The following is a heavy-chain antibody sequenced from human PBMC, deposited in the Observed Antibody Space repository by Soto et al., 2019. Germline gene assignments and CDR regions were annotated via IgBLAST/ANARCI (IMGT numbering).Heavy chain of an antibody. D-gene: IGHD3-16*02. CDR3: ASVRLGELSFY. J-gene: IGHJ4*02. Sequence: QVQLQESGPGLVKPSQTLSLTCTVSGGSISSGGYYWSWIRQHPGKGLEWIGYIYYSGSTYYNPSLKSRVTXSXGTSKNQFSLKLSSLTAADTAVYYCASVRLGELSFYWGQGTLVTVSS. CDR1: GGSISSGGYY. CDR2: IYYSGST. V-gene: IGHV4-31*03.